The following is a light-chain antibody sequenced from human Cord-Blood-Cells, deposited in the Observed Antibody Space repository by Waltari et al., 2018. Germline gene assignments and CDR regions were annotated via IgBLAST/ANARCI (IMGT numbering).Light chain of an antibody. Sequence: AVQMTQSPSSLSASVGDRVTITCRASQGIRNDLGWYQQKPGKAPKLLIYAASSLQSGVPSRFSGSGSDTDFTLTISSLQPEDFATYYCLQDYNYPRTFGPGTKVDIK. CDR1: QGIRND. V-gene: IGKV1-6*01. CDR2: AAS. J-gene: IGKJ3*01. CDR3: LQDYNYPRT.